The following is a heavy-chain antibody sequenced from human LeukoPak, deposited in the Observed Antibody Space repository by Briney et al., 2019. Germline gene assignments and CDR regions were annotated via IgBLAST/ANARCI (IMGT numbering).Heavy chain of an antibody. CDR2: INHSGST. J-gene: IGHJ4*02. Sequence: SETLSLTCAVYGGSFSGYYWSWTRQPPGKGLEWIGEINHSGSTNYNPSLKSRVTISVDTSKNQFPLKLSSVTAADTAVYYCARVDYDILTGYYFYLDYWGQGTLVTVSS. CDR1: GGSFSGYY. V-gene: IGHV4-34*01. D-gene: IGHD3-9*01. CDR3: ARVDYDILTGYYFYLDY.